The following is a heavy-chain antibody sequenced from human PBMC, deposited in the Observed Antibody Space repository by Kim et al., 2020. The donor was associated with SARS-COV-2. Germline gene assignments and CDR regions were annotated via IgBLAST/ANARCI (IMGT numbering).Heavy chain of an antibody. Sequence: VKGRFTSSRDDSKNTLYRQMNSLKTEDTAVYYCTTDRDYYDSSGYYGAFDIWGQGTMVTVSS. CDR3: TTDRDYYDSSGYYGAFDI. V-gene: IGHV3-15*01. D-gene: IGHD3-22*01. J-gene: IGHJ3*02.